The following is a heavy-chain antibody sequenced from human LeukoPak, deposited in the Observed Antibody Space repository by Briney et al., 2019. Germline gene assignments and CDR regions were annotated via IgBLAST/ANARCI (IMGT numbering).Heavy chain of an antibody. CDR3: ARIGYSSSWYWGDYFDY. D-gene: IGHD6-13*01. J-gene: IGHJ4*02. CDR1: GYSISSGYY. V-gene: IGHV4-38-2*01. Sequence: SETLSLTCAVAGYSISSGYYWGWGRQPPGEGREWVGSIYHSGSTYDNPSLKSRVTISVDTSKNQFSLKLSSVTAADTAVYYCARIGYSSSWYWGDYFDYWGQGTLVTVSS. CDR2: IYHSGST.